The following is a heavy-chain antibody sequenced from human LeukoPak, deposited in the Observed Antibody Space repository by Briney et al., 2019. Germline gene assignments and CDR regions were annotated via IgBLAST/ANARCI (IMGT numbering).Heavy chain of an antibody. V-gene: IGHV3-23*01. CDR3: AKPLVGAPYYLDF. D-gene: IGHD1-26*01. J-gene: IGHJ4*02. CDR1: GFTFSSYA. CDR2: ISGSGGTT. Sequence: QPGGSLRLSCAASGFTFSSYAMSWVRQAPGMGLEWVSGISGSGGTTNHADSVKGRFTISRDNSKNTLSLQMNSLRAEDTGVYYCAKPLVGAPYYLDFWGQGTRVTVSS.